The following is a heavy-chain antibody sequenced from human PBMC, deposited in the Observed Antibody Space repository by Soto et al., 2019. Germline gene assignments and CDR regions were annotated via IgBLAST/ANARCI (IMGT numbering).Heavy chain of an antibody. V-gene: IGHV1-18*03. CDR3: VRGDTYYSEWYFQY. D-gene: IGHD2-21*01. Sequence: QIQLVQSGAEVKKPGASVKVSCKTSGFTFKGYYIYWVRQAPGQGLELMGWISTYNGITQYTESLQDRVTMTIETSASTAHLELRSLTSEDMAVYFCVRGDTYYSEWYFQYWGQGTLVIVSS. CDR1: GFTFKGYY. CDR2: ISTYNGIT. J-gene: IGHJ4*02.